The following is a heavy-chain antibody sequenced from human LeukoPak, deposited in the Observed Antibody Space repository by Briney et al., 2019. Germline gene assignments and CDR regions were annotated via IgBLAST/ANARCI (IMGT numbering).Heavy chain of an antibody. Sequence: GRSLRLSCAASGFTFDDYAMHWVRQAPGKGLEWVSGISWNSGSIGYADSVKGRFTISRDNAKNSLYLQMNSLRAEDTALYYCEKEDRSGYYFDYWGQGTLVTVSS. J-gene: IGHJ4*02. CDR1: GFTFDDYA. CDR2: ISWNSGSI. CDR3: EKEDRSGYYFDY. V-gene: IGHV3-9*01. D-gene: IGHD3-22*01.